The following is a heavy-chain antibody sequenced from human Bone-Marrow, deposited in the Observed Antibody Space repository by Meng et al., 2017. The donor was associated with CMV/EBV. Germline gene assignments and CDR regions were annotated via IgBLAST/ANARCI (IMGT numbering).Heavy chain of an antibody. D-gene: IGHD3-22*01. J-gene: IGHJ4*02. CDR1: GYTFTSYD. V-gene: IGHV1-69*10. CDR2: IIPILGIA. Sequence: SVKVSCKASGYTFTSYDINWVRQAPGQGLEWMGGIIPILGIANYAQKFQGRVTITADKSTSTAYMELSSLRSEDTAVYYCARVYSYYYDSSGYSDWGQGTLVTVSS. CDR3: ARVYSYYYDSSGYSD.